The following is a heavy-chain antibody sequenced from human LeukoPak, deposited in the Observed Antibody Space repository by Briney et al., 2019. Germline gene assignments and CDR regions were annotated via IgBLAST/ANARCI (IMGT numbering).Heavy chain of an antibody. V-gene: IGHV1-46*01. Sequence: ASVKVSCKASGYSFTSNYIHWVRQAPGQGLEWVGMIYPRDGSTSYAQKFQGRVTMTRNTSISTAYMELSSLRSEDTAVYHCATEGNTAMSPEFDYWGQGTLVTVSS. J-gene: IGHJ4*02. CDR2: IYPRDGST. D-gene: IGHD5-18*01. CDR3: ATEGNTAMSPEFDY. CDR1: GYSFTSNY.